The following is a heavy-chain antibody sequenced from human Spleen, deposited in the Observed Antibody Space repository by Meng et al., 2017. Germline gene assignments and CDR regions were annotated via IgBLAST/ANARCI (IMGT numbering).Heavy chain of an antibody. J-gene: IGHJ4*02. CDR3: ARGYDFWSGYYDY. CDR2: ISSRCSTI. CDR1: GFNFSDYS. Sequence: EFGVGVVEPGGDRSTSWAASGFNFSDYSLSSIGQTPGKGVEWVSYISSRCSTINYADSVKGRFTISRDNAKNSLYLQMKSLRAEDTAVYYCARGYDFWSGYYDYWGQGTLVTVSS. V-gene: IGHV3-11*01. D-gene: IGHD3-3*01.